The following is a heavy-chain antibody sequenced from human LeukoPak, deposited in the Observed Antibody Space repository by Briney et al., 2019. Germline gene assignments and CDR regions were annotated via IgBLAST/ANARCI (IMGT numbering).Heavy chain of an antibody. CDR2: ITGDGSST. V-gene: IGHV3-74*01. Sequence: PVGSLRPSRAASRFTSRGYWTQWVRHVPGQGQVWVSRITGDGSSTTYADSVKGRFSISRDNAKNTVFLQMISLRAEDTAVYYCARDTGWYFDLWGRGTLVTVSS. D-gene: IGHD4-17*01. CDR3: ARDTGWYFDL. J-gene: IGHJ2*01. CDR1: RFTSRGYW.